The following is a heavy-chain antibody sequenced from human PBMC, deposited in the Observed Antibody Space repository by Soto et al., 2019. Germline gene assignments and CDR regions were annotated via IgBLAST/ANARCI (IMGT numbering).Heavy chain of an antibody. CDR2: IYYSGST. D-gene: IGHD2-15*01. CDR3: ARQQDIVVGGFDI. CDR1: GGSISSYY. Sequence: QVQLQESGPGLVKPSETLSLTCTVSGGSISSYYWSWIRQPPGKGLEWIGYIYYSGSTSYNPSLKSRVTISVDTSKHQFPLKLSSVTAADTAVYYCARQQDIVVGGFDIWGQGTMVTVSS. J-gene: IGHJ3*02. V-gene: IGHV4-59*08.